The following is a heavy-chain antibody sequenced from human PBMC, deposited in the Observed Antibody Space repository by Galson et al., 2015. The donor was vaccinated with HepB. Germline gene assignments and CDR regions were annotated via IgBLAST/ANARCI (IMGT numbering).Heavy chain of an antibody. CDR2: ISWNSYRI. J-gene: IGHJ4*02. CDR1: GFKFDDFA. Sequence: SLRLSCAASGFKFDDFAMHWVRQAPGKGLEWVSGISWNSYRIGYADSVRGRFTISRDNAKNSLYLQMNSLRAEDTALYYCAKGITFADYWGQGTLVTVSS. CDR3: AKGITFADY. D-gene: IGHD3-16*01. V-gene: IGHV3-9*01.